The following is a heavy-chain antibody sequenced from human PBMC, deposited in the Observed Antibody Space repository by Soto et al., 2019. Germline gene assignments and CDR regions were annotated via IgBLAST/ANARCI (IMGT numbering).Heavy chain of an antibody. CDR3: ARHNRPKGYYYGMDV. V-gene: IGHV4-39*01. Sequence: SETLSLTCTVSGGSISSSSYYWGWIRQPPGKGLEWIGSIYYSGSTYYNPSLKSRVTISVDTSKNQFSLKLSSVTAADTAVYYCARHNRPKGYYYGMDVWGQGTTVTVSS. CDR1: GGSISSSSYY. CDR2: IYYSGST. J-gene: IGHJ6*02.